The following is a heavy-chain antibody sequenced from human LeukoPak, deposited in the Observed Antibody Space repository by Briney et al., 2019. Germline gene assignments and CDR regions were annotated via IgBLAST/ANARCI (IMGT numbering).Heavy chain of an antibody. CDR1: GGSISSHY. CDR2: IYTSGST. Sequence: SETLSLTCTVSGGSISSHYWSWIRQPPGKGLEWIGYIYTSGSTNYNPSLKSRVTISVDTSKNQFSLKLSSVTAADTAVYYCARGYSSGWAYFDYWGQGTLVTVSS. D-gene: IGHD6-19*01. CDR3: ARGYSSGWAYFDY. J-gene: IGHJ4*02. V-gene: IGHV4-59*11.